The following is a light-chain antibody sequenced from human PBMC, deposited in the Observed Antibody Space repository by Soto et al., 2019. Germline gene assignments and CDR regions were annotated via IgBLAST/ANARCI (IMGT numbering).Light chain of an antibody. CDR2: DAS. J-gene: IGKJ4*01. V-gene: IGKV1-13*02. Sequence: AIQLTQSPSSLSASVGDRVTITCRASQGISTALAWYQQQPGKAPKVLIYDASNLQGGVPSRFSGSGSRTDFTFNITSLQPEDFASYYCKQFHTYPLSSGGGTKVEIK. CDR3: KQFHTYPLS. CDR1: QGISTA.